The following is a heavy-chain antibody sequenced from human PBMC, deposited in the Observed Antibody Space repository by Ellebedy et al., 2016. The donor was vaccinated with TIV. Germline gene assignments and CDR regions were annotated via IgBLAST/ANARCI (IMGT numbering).Heavy chain of an antibody. CDR2: INPIGGRT. J-gene: IGHJ4*02. CDR3: ALIAVSGMNYLDF. D-gene: IGHD6-19*01. CDR1: GGTFSNCA. Sequence: ASVKVSXKASGGTFSNCAITWVRQAPGEGLEWMGIINPIGGRTSYAQKFQGRVTMTTDPSTTTVYMEVNSLRSEDTAVYFCALIAVSGMNYLDFWGQGTLVTVSS. V-gene: IGHV1-46*01.